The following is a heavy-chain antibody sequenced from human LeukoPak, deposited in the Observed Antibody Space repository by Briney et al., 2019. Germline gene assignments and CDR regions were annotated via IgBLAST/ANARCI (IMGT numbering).Heavy chain of an antibody. CDR2: LYTSGST. CDR1: GDSLSSYY. J-gene: IGHJ4*02. D-gene: IGHD3-9*01. V-gene: IGHV4-4*07. Sequence: SETLSLTSTDPGDSLSSYYWSWIRQPAGKGLEWIGRLYTSGSTNYNPSLKSRVTMSVDTSKNQCSLKLSSVTAADTAVYYCARAGLRYFDWSFDYWGQGTLVTVSS. CDR3: ARAGLRYFDWSFDY.